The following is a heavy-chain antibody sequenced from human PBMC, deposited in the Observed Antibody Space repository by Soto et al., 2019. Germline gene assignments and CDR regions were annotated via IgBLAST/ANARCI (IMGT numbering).Heavy chain of an antibody. J-gene: IGHJ4*02. CDR2: ISGSGGST. Sequence: EVQLLESGGGLVQPGGSLRLSCAASGFTFSSYAMSWVRQAPGKGLEWVAAISGSGGSTYYADSVKGRFTISRDNSKNTLYLQMNSLRAEDTAVYYCAKGYCSGGSCYYFDYWRQGTLVTVSS. CDR1: GFTFSSYA. D-gene: IGHD2-15*01. V-gene: IGHV3-23*01. CDR3: AKGYCSGGSCYYFDY.